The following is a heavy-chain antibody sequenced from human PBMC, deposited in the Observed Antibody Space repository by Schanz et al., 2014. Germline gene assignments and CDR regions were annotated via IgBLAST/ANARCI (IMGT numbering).Heavy chain of an antibody. CDR3: ARGPLGTSP. J-gene: IGHJ5*02. V-gene: IGHV1-3*01. D-gene: IGHD5-12*01. CDR1: GYTFTSYS. Sequence: QVQLVQSGAEVKKPGASVKVSCKASGYTFTSYSIHWVRQAPGQGLEWMGWINVGNGNMKYSQKFQGRVTFTADKSTSTAYMELSSLKSEDTAVYYCARGPLGTSPWGQGTLVIVSS. CDR2: INVGNGNM.